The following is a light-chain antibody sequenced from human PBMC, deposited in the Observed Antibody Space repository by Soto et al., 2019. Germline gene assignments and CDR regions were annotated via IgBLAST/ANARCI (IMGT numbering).Light chain of an antibody. Sequence: EIVLTQSPGTLSLSPGERATLSCRASQSLSKTYLAWYQKKPGQAPRLLIDGASSRATGTPDRFSGSGSGTDFTLTISRVEPEDFAVYYCQQYVSPPWTFGQGTKVEIK. CDR3: QQYVSPPWT. CDR1: QSLSKTY. CDR2: GAS. V-gene: IGKV3-20*01. J-gene: IGKJ1*01.